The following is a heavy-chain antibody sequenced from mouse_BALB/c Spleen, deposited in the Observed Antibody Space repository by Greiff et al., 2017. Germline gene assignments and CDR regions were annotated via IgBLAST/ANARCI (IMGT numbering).Heavy chain of an antibody. D-gene: IGHD1-1*01. CDR1: GYNFTSYW. V-gene: IGHV1-55*01. Sequence: QVQLQQPGAELVKPGTSVKLSCKASGYNFTSYWINWVKLRPGQGLEWIGDIYPGSGSTNYNEKFKSKATLTVDTSSSTAYMQLSSLASEDSALYYCARKVPLYYSFFDYWGQGTTLTVSS. J-gene: IGHJ2*01. CDR3: ARKVPLYYSFFDY. CDR2: IYPGSGST.